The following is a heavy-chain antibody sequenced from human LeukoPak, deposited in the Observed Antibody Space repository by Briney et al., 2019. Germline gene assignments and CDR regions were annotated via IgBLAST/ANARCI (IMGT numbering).Heavy chain of an antibody. CDR1: GFTFSSYE. D-gene: IGHD6-19*01. CDR3: ATKQWLAPPPDS. CDR2: INTDGTVT. J-gene: IGHJ4*02. Sequence: GGSLRLSCAAPGFTFSSYEMNWVRQAPGKGLGSVSRINTDGTVTTYADSVKGRFTVSRDNADNTMFLQMNSVRDEDTAVYYCATKQWLAPPPDSWGQGTPVTVSS. V-gene: IGHV3-74*01.